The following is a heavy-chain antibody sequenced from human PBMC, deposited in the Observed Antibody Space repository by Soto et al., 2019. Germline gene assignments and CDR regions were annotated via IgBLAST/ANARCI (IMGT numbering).Heavy chain of an antibody. CDR3: AGHFRQLPNGGGMDV. V-gene: IGHV5-51*01. Sequence: GQSLKISCQCSGYTFTNFWNALVRQLPGKALERMGIRYPGDYETRNSPSFHGKVTISADRSIGTAYLQWSILKASDTTIYYCAGHFRQLPNGGGMDVWGQGTMVTVSS. J-gene: IGHJ6*02. D-gene: IGHD1-26*01. CDR1: GYTFTNFW. CDR2: RYPGDYET.